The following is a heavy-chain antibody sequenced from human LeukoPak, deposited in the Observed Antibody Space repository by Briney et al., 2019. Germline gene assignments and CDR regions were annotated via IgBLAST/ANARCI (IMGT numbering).Heavy chain of an antibody. CDR3: ARSRIEMATISPADY. CDR1: GHSISSGSYY. CDR2: IYTSGST. V-gene: IGHV4-61*02. Sequence: MPSETLSLTCTVSGHSISSGSYYWGRIRRPAGKGLEWIGRIYTSGSTNYNPSLNSRLTISVDTSNEQFSLKLTSVTAADSAVYYCARSRIEMATISPADYWGQGTLVTVSS. J-gene: IGHJ4*02. D-gene: IGHD5-24*01.